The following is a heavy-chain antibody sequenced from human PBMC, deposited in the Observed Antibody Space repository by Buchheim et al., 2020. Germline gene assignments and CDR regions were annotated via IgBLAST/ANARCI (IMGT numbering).Heavy chain of an antibody. CDR1: GFTVTNAW. D-gene: IGHD1-20*01. J-gene: IGHJ4*02. V-gene: IGHV3-15*01. Sequence: EVQLVESGGDLVKPGGSLRLSCAASGFTVTNAWMNWVRQAPGKGLEWVGRIRSKSDGGTTDFATPVKGRFTISRDDSENTLYLQMNSLRTEDTAMYYCTSISGTSSLDNWGQRTL. CDR2: IRSKSDGGTT. CDR3: TSISGTSSLDN.